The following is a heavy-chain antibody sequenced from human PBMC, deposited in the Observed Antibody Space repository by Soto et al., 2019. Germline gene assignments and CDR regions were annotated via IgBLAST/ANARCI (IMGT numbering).Heavy chain of an antibody. J-gene: IGHJ3*02. CDR1: GGTFSSYA. V-gene: IGHV1-69*01. Sequence: QVQLVQSGAEVKKPGSSVKVSCKASGGTFSSYAISWVRQAPGQGIEWMGGIIPIFGTANYAQKFQGRVTITADESTSTAYMELSSLRSEDTAVYYCARGNDSGYSGYENAFDIWGQGTMVTVSS. D-gene: IGHD5-12*01. CDR2: IIPIFGTA. CDR3: ARGNDSGYSGYENAFDI.